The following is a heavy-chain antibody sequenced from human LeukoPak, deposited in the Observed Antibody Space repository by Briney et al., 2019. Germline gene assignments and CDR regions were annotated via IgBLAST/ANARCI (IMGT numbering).Heavy chain of an antibody. D-gene: IGHD6-13*01. CDR3: AKGRGSSSYYHFDY. J-gene: IGHJ4*02. Sequence: GGSLRLSCAASGFTFSNYAMTWVRQAPGKGLEWVSGISDGGRSTFHADSVKGRFTISRDNSKNTLYLQMSSLRAEDTALYYCAKGRGSSSYYHFDYWGQGTLVSVSS. V-gene: IGHV3-23*01. CDR1: GFTFSNYA. CDR2: ISDGGRST.